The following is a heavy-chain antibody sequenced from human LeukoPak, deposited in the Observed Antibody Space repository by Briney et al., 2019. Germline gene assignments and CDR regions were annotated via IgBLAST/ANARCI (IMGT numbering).Heavy chain of an antibody. CDR1: GFTFSTYV. CDR2: ISYDGNSK. J-gene: IGHJ6*02. D-gene: IGHD1-14*01. CDR3: ARVTTPTKYYSGMDI. Sequence: GGSLRLSCAGSGFTFSTYVIHWVRQAPGKGLEWAALISYDGNSKYYADSVKGRFTISRDNSKNTVYLQMDSLRAEDTAVYYCARVTTPTKYYSGMDIWGQGTTVTVSS. V-gene: IGHV3-30*03.